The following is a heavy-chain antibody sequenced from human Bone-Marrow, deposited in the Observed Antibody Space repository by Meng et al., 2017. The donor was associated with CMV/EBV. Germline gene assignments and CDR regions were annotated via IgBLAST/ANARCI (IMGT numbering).Heavy chain of an antibody. CDR1: GYMSVSPSI. CDR3: ATRGTQSELDS. J-gene: IGHJ1*01. V-gene: IGHV1-18*01. CDR2: ISTDESDR. Sequence: ASVKVSCKASGYMSVSPSIINWVRQAPGQGLEWVGWISTDESDRKTAATFLGRVTLSAARTTSTAYLELTGLRSNDTATYYCATRGTQSELDSWGRGTLVTVSS. D-gene: IGHD3-16*01.